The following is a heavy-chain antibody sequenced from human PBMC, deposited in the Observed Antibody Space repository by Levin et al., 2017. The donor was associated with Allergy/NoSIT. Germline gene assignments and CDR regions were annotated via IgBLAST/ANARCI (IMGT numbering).Heavy chain of an antibody. J-gene: IGHJ4*02. V-gene: IGHV4-39*01. Sequence: SQTLSLTCTVSGGSISSSISYWGWIRQAPGKGLEWIGSIYNSGSTYYNPSLKSRVTTSVDTSKNQFSLKLSSVTAADTAVYYCARQCYDILTGYYNFDHWGQGTLVTVSS. CDR1: GGSISSSISY. CDR2: IYNSGST. D-gene: IGHD3-9*01. CDR3: ARQCYDILTGYYNFDH.